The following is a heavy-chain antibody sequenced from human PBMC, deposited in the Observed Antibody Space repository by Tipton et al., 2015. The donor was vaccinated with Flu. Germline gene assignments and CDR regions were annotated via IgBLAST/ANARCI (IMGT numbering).Heavy chain of an antibody. CDR1: EFTFSSYD. V-gene: IGHV3-23*01. CDR3: ARSRSRWAFDI. D-gene: IGHD3-16*02. CDR2: LGYSGDGT. Sequence: SLRLSCAASEFTFSSYDMSWVRHAPGKGLEWVSSLGYSGDGTTYADSVKGRFTISRDNPKNTLYLQMNSLRDEDTAVYYCARSRSRWAFDIWGQGTMVTV. J-gene: IGHJ3*02.